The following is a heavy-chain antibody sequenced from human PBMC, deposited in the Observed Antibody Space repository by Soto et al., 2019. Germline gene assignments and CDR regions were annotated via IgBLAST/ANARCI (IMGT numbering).Heavy chain of an antibody. D-gene: IGHD3-10*01. CDR2: ISYDGDKK. Sequence: PVGSLRLSCTASGFSFSSFGMHWVRQAPGKGLEWAASISYDGDKKYSADSVKGRFTVSRDNSKNTLYLQMNSLSADDTAVYYCAKGLSMVRGLFVLLPDGLDIWGQGTVVTVSS. V-gene: IGHV3-30*18. J-gene: IGHJ3*02. CDR3: AKGLSMVRGLFVLLPDGLDI. CDR1: GFSFSSFG.